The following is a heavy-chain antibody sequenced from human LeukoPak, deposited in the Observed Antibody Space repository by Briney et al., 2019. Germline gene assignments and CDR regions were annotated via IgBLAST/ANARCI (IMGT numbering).Heavy chain of an antibody. D-gene: IGHD1-26*01. CDR3: ARQGSGSSYYYYYYMDV. V-gene: IGHV4-61*02. CDR2: IYTSGST. Sequence: TLSLTCTVSGGFISSGSYYWSWIRQPAGKGLEWIGRIYTSGSTNYNPSLKSRVTISVDTSKNQFSLKLSSVTAADTAVYYCARQGSGSSYYYYYYMDVWGKGTTVTVSS. CDR1: GGFISSGSYY. J-gene: IGHJ6*03.